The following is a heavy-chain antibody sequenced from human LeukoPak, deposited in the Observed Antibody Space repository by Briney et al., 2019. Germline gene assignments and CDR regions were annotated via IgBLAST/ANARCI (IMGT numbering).Heavy chain of an antibody. Sequence: ASVKVSCKASGYIFTDYYMHWVRQAPGQGLEWMGWINPNSGGTNYAQKFQGRVSMTRDTSISTAYMELSRLRSDDTAVYYCARNTINWFDPWGQGVLVTVSS. J-gene: IGHJ5*02. CDR3: ARNTINWFDP. D-gene: IGHD5-24*01. V-gene: IGHV1-2*02. CDR2: INPNSGGT. CDR1: GYIFTDYY.